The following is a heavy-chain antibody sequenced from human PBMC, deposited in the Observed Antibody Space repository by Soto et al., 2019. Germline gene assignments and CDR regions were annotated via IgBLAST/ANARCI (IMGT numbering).Heavy chain of an antibody. J-gene: IGHJ4*02. D-gene: IGHD2-21*02. Sequence: PGGSLRLSCAASVFTFSSYAMSWVRQAPGQGLEWVSAISGSGGSTYCADSVKGRFTISRDNSKNTLYLQMNSLRAEDTAVYYCAKDHLAYCGGDCYSAYGYWGQGTLVTV. CDR3: AKDHLAYCGGDCYSAYGY. CDR2: ISGSGGST. V-gene: IGHV3-23*01. CDR1: VFTFSSYA.